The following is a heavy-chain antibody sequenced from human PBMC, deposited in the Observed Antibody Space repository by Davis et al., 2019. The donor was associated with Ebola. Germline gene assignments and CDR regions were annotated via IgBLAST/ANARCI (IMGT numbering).Heavy chain of an antibody. V-gene: IGHV3-11*01. D-gene: IGHD2-2*01. Sequence: PGGSLRLSCAASGFTFSDYYMTWIRQAPGKGLEWISHISKSGSTISYADSVKGRFTISRANAKKSLYLQMNSLRAEDTAVYYCARDTNSYRFDPWGQGILVTVSS. CDR1: GFTFSDYY. CDR3: ARDTNSYRFDP. CDR2: ISKSGSTI. J-gene: IGHJ5*02.